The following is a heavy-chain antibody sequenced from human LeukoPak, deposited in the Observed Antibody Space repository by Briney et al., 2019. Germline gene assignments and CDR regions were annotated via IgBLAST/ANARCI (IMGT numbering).Heavy chain of an antibody. Sequence: GGSLRLFCAASELTLTNAWMTWVRQAPGKGLEWVGHIKNKVEGGTTDYAAPVKGRFTISRDDSKNTLHLQMNSLRTEDTAVYYCTTLASGRYGVDAWGQGTMVTVSS. CDR2: IKNKVEGGTT. D-gene: IGHD1-26*01. CDR3: TTLASGRYGVDA. CDR1: ELTLTNAW. V-gene: IGHV3-15*01. J-gene: IGHJ6*02.